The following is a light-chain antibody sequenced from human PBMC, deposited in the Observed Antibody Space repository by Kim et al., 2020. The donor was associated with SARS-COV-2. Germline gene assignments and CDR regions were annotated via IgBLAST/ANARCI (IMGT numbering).Light chain of an antibody. J-gene: IGKJ2*01. CDR2: GAS. Sequence: LCVSPGESATLACRASQSVSSNLAWYQQKAGQAPRLLIYGASTRATGIPARFSGSGSGTEFTLTISSLQSEDFAVYYCQQYNNWYTFGQGTKLEI. V-gene: IGKV3-15*01. CDR3: QQYNNWYT. CDR1: QSVSSN.